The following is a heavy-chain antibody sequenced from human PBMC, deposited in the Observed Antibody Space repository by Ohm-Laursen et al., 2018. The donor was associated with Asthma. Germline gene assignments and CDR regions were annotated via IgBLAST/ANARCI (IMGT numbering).Heavy chain of an antibody. CDR3: ARDVMEWYLPAFDF. V-gene: IGHV3-30-3*01. CDR2: GSSYYDGGLK. J-gene: IGHJ4*02. Sequence: SLRLSCTASGFTFRSYAMHWVRQAPGKGLEWVAVGSSYYDGGLKYYADSVNGRFTVSRDDSKNTLYLQMNSLRPDDTAVYYCARDVMEWYLPAFDFWGQETLVTVSS. CDR1: GFTFRSYA. D-gene: IGHD3-3*01.